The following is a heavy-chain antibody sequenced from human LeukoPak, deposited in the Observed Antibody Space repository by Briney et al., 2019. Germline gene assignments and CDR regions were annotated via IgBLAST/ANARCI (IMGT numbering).Heavy chain of an antibody. CDR1: GGSISTYY. CDR3: ARSPHNSAWYEKWFDP. CDR2: ISASGGT. D-gene: IGHD6-19*01. Sequence: SETLSLTCTVSGGSISTYYWSWLRQSPGKGLEWIANISASGGTNYNPSLESRVTVSIDSSKNQFSLKLSPVPAADTAVFYCARSPHNSAWYEKWFDPWGQGTLVTVSS. J-gene: IGHJ5*02. V-gene: IGHV4-4*08.